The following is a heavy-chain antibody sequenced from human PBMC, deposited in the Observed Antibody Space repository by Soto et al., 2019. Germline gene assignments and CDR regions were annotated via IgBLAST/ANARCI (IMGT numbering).Heavy chain of an antibody. V-gene: IGHV1-3*04. J-gene: IGHJ5*02. D-gene: IGHD2-15*01. CDR2: INTGNGYT. CDR1: GYTFTSYP. CDR3: ARARGGYGGGGSCSEVWFDP. Sequence: GASVKVSCKASGYTFTSYPIHWVRQAPGQRLEWMGWINTGNGYTKYSQKFQARVTITRDTSASTSYMQLSRLRSEDTAVYYCARARGGYGGGGSCSEVWFDPGGRGTLVTFS.